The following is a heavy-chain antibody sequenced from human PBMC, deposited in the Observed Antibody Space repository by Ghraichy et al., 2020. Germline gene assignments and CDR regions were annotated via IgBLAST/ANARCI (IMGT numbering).Heavy chain of an antibody. Sequence: ETLSLTCAASGFTFSNYAMNWVRQPPGKGLEWVSSIDSRSTYISYADSVKGRFTISRDHAKNSLYLPMHSLRAEDTAVYYCARDNSPAVHVAFFYAMDVWGQGTTVTVSS. J-gene: IGHJ6*02. D-gene: IGHD4-11*01. V-gene: IGHV3-21*01. CDR3: ARDNSPAVHVAFFYAMDV. CDR1: GFTFSNYA. CDR2: IDSRSTYI.